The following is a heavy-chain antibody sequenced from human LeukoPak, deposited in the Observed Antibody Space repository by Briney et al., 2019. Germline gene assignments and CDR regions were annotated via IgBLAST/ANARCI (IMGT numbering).Heavy chain of an antibody. CDR1: GGSISSGGYY. CDR3: ARDLPDWLDP. CDR2: IYTSGST. Sequence: SQTLSLTCTVSGGSISSGGYYWSWIRQPAGKGLEWIGRIYTSGSTNYNPSLKSRVTMSVDTSKNQFSLKLSSVTAADTAVYYCARDLPDWLDPWGQGTLVTVSS. J-gene: IGHJ5*02. V-gene: IGHV4-61*02.